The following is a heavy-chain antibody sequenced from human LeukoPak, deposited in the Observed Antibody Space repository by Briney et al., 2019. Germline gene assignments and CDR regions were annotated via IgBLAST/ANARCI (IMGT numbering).Heavy chain of an antibody. CDR3: ATGIGMGATTLDY. Sequence: SETLSLTCTDSGGSISSSSYYWGWIRQPPGKGLEWIGSIHYSGSTNYNPSLKSRVTISVDTSKNQFSLKLSSVTAADTAVYYCATGIGMGATTLDYWGQGTLVTVSS. V-gene: IGHV4-39*07. CDR2: IHYSGST. CDR1: GGSISSSSYY. J-gene: IGHJ4*02. D-gene: IGHD1-26*01.